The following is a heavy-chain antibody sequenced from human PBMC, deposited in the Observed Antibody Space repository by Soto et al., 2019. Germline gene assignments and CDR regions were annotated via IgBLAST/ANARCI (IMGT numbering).Heavy chain of an antibody. CDR3: ARVGHISSWNPNWFDP. J-gene: IGHJ5*02. D-gene: IGHD6-13*01. CDR2: MYYSGST. CDR1: GGSISSGDYY. Sequence: SETLSLTCTVSGGSISSGDYYWSWIRQPPGKGLEWIGYMYYSGSTYYNPSLKSRVTISIDTSENQFSLKVNSVTAADTAVYYCARVGHISSWNPNWFDPWGQGTLVTVSS. V-gene: IGHV4-30-4*01.